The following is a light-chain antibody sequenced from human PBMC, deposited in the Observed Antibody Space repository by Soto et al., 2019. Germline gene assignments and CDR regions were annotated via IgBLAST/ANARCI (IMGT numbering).Light chain of an antibody. V-gene: IGKV3-15*01. CDR2: GAS. CDR3: QHYNNWPET. J-gene: IGKJ2*01. Sequence: EIVMTQSPATLSVSPGERATLSCRASQSVSSNLAWYQQKPGQAPRLLIYGASTRATGIPARFSGSGSGTEFTLDISSLQSEDFAVYYCQHYNNWPETFGQGTKLEIK. CDR1: QSVSSN.